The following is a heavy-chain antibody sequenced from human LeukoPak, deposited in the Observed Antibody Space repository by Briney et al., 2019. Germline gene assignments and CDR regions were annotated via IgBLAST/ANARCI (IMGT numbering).Heavy chain of an antibody. CDR3: ARESIAVAFRPNWFDP. J-gene: IGHJ5*02. Sequence: ASVKVSCKASGYTFTNYAMNWVRQAPGQGLEWMGWINTNTGNPTYAQGFTGRFVFSLDTSVSTAYLQISSLKAEDTAVYYCARESIAVAFRPNWFDPWGQGTLVTVSS. CDR2: INTNTGNP. CDR1: GYTFTNYA. V-gene: IGHV7-4-1*02. D-gene: IGHD6-19*01.